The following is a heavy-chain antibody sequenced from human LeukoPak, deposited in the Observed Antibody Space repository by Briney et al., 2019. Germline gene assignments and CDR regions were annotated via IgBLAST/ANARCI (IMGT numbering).Heavy chain of an antibody. CDR3: AKQSYSSDFDY. J-gene: IGHJ4*02. Sequence: PGGSLRLSCAASGFTFTTYAMSWVRQAPGKGLEWVSAISGSGGSTYYAHSVKGRFTISRDNSKNTLFLQMNGLRAEDTAVYYCAKQSYSSDFDYWGRGTLVTVSS. D-gene: IGHD1-26*01. CDR2: ISGSGGST. V-gene: IGHV3-23*01. CDR1: GFTFTTYA.